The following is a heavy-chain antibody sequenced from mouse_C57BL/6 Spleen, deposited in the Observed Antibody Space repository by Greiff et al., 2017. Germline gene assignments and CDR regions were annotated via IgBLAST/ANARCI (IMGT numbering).Heavy chain of an antibody. V-gene: IGHV5-9-1*02. CDR1: GFTFSSYA. CDR2: ISSGGDYI. J-gene: IGHJ3*01. CDR3: TREDYSATWFAY. D-gene: IGHD2-12*01. Sequence: EVHLVESGEGLVKPGGSLKLSCAASGFTFSSYAMSWVRQTPEKRLEWVAYISSGGDYIYYADTVKGRFTISRDNARNTLYLQMSSLKSEDTAMYYCTREDYSATWFAYWGQGTLVTVSA.